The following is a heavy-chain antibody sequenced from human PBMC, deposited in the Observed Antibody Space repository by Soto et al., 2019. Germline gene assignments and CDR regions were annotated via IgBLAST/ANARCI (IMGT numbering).Heavy chain of an antibody. CDR1: GGPFSSYA. D-gene: IGHD3-16*01. V-gene: IGHV1-69*12. CDR3: ASGGARVDFDY. CDR2: IIPIFGTA. Sequence: QVQLVQSGAEVKKPGSSVKVSCKTSGGPFSSYAISGVRQAPGQGLEWMGGIIPIFGTANYAQKFQGRVTITAAESTSTAYMELSSLRSEDTAVYYCASGGARVDFDYWGQGTLVTVSS. J-gene: IGHJ4*02.